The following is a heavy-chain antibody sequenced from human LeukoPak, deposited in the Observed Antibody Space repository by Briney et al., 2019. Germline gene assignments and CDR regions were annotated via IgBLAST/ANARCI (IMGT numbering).Heavy chain of an antibody. Sequence: SETLSLTCTVSGGSISISNYYWGWLRQPPGKGLEWIGSIYYSGSTYYNPSLKSRVTISVDRSKNQFSLKLSSVTAADTAVYYCASYDSSGYYTDAFDIWGQGTMVTVSS. J-gene: IGHJ3*02. CDR3: ASYDSSGYYTDAFDI. CDR1: GGSISISNYY. CDR2: IYYSGST. D-gene: IGHD3-22*01. V-gene: IGHV4-39*07.